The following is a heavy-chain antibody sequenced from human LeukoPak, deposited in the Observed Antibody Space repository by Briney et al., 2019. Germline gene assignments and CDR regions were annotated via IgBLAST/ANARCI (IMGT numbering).Heavy chain of an antibody. V-gene: IGHV4-39*07. Sequence: SETLSLTCTVSGGSISSSSYYWGWIRQPPGKGLEWIGSIYYSGSTYYNPSLKSRVTISVDTSKKQFSLKLSSVTAADTAVYYCARRGHYYDSSGYCDQFDYWGQGILVTVSS. D-gene: IGHD3-22*01. J-gene: IGHJ4*02. CDR2: IYYSGST. CDR3: ARRGHYYDSSGYCDQFDY. CDR1: GGSISSSSYY.